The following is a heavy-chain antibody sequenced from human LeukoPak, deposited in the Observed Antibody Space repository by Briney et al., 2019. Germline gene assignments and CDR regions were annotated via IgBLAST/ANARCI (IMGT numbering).Heavy chain of an antibody. V-gene: IGHV4-34*01. CDR1: GGSFSGYY. CDR3: ARPSSYSSSWYRSNWFDP. J-gene: IGHJ5*02. CDR2: INHSGST. Sequence: SETLSLTCAVYGGSFSGYYWSWIRQPPGKGLEWIGEINHSGSTNYNPSLKSRVTISVDTSKSQFSLKLSSVTAADTAVYYCARPSSYSSSWYRSNWFDPWGQGTLVTVSS. D-gene: IGHD6-13*01.